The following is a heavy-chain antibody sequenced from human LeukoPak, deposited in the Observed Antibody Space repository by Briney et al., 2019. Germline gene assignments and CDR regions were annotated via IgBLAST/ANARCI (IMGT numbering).Heavy chain of an antibody. CDR2: IFYSGST. J-gene: IGHJ5*02. CDR3: ARNRYYYGSGNYGVPNWFDP. D-gene: IGHD3-10*01. V-gene: IGHV4-39*01. Sequence: SETLSLTCTVSGGSISSSTYYWGWIRQPPGKGLEWIGSIFYSGSTYYNPSLKSRVTISVDTSKNQFSLKLNSVTAADTAVYYCARNRYYYGSGNYGVPNWFDPWGQGTLVTVSS. CDR1: GGSISSSTYY.